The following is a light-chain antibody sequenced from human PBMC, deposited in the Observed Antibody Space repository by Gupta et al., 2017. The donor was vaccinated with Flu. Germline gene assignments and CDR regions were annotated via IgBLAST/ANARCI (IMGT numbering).Light chain of an antibody. Sequence: DIQMTQSPSSLSASVGDRVTITCRASQDISNYLAWYQQKPGKVPELLISGASRLQSGVPPRFSGSGSGTDFTLTINSLQPEDVATYYCQKYNSAPWTFGQGTKVEIK. V-gene: IGKV1-27*01. CDR3: QKYNSAPWT. CDR2: GAS. CDR1: QDISNY. J-gene: IGKJ1*01.